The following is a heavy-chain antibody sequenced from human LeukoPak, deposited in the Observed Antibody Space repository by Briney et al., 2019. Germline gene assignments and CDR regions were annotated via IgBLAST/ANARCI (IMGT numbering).Heavy chain of an antibody. CDR3: ARGRDYDYVWGSYRPYYFDY. V-gene: IGHV4-38-2*01. D-gene: IGHD3-16*02. J-gene: IGHJ4*02. CDR2: IYHSGST. Sequence: SETLSLTCAVSGYSISSGYYWGWIRQPPGKGLGWIGSIYHSGSTYYNPSLKSRVTISVDTSKNQFSLKLSSVTAADTAVYYCARGRDYDYVWGSYRPYYFDYWGQGTLVTVSS. CDR1: GYSISSGYY.